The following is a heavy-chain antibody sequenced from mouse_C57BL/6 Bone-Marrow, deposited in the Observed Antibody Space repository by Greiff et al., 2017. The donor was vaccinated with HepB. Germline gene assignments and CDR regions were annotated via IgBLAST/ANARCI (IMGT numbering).Heavy chain of an antibody. CDR2: ISSGGDYI. CDR1: GFTFSSYA. CDR3: TRDRTVGYFDY. D-gene: IGHD1-1*01. Sequence: EVHLVESGEGLVKPGGSLKLSCAASGFTFSSYAMSWVRQTPEKRLEWVAYISSGGDYIYYADTVKGRFTISRDNARNTLYLQMSSLKSEDTAMYYCTRDRTVGYFDYWGQGTTLTVSS. V-gene: IGHV5-9-1*02. J-gene: IGHJ2*01.